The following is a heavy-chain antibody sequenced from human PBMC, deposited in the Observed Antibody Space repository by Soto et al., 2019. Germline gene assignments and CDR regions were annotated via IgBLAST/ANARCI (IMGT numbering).Heavy chain of an antibody. D-gene: IGHD3-3*01. CDR1: GFTFSSYA. CDR2: ISYDGSNK. Sequence: QVQLVESGGGVVQPGRSLRLSCAASGFTFSSYAMHWVRQAPGKGLEWVAVISYDGSNKYYADSVKGRFTISRDNSKNTLYLQMNSLRAEDTAVYYCARGNPITIFGVVGPDYFDYWGQGTLVPVSS. CDR3: ARGNPITIFGVVGPDYFDY. V-gene: IGHV3-30-3*01. J-gene: IGHJ4*02.